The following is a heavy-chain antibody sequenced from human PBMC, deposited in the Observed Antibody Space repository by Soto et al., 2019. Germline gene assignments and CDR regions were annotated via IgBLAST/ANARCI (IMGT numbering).Heavy chain of an antibody. J-gene: IGHJ3*02. Sequence: GESLKISCKGSGYSFSNYWLVWVRQVPGKGLEWMGIIYPDDSDARYRPSFQGQVTISVDKSISTAYLQWSSLKASDTAMYYCAKHSPSASYYWAFDIWGQGTMVTVSS. CDR3: AKHSPSASYYWAFDI. V-gene: IGHV5-51*01. D-gene: IGHD1-26*01. CDR1: GYSFSNYW. CDR2: IYPDDSDA.